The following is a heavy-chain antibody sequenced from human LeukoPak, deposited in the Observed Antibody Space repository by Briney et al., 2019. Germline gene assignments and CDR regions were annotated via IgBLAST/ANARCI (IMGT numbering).Heavy chain of an antibody. Sequence: PGGSLRLSCAASGFTFSSYALNWVRQAPGKGLEWISYISSSSSTIYYTDSVKGRFTISRDNAKNSLYLQMNSLRAEDTAVYYCARDANFYFYYGMDVWGQGTTVTVSS. CDR3: ARDANFYFYYGMDV. CDR1: GFTFSSYA. V-gene: IGHV3-48*01. D-gene: IGHD2-15*01. CDR2: ISSSSSTI. J-gene: IGHJ6*02.